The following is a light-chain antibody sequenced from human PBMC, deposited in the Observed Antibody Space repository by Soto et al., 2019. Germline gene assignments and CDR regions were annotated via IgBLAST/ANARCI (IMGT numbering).Light chain of an antibody. CDR1: RSNIGAGFV. CDR3: QSYDNSLSGYV. V-gene: IGLV1-40*01. J-gene: IGLJ1*01. Sequence: QAVLTQPPSVSGAPGQAVTISCTGNRSNIGAGFVVHWYQQLPGTAPRLLIFDDNSRPSDVPDRFSGSKSGTSASLAITGLRAEDEADYYCQSYDNSLSGYVFGPGTKLTVL. CDR2: DDN.